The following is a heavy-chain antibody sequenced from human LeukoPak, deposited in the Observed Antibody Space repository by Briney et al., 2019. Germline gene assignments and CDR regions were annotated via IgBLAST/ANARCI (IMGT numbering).Heavy chain of an antibody. CDR1: GFTFSSYE. J-gene: IGHJ4*02. D-gene: IGHD5-18*01. CDR2: ISSSGSTI. V-gene: IGHV3-48*03. Sequence: PGGSLRLSCAASGFTFSSYEMNWVRQAPGKGLEWVSYISSSGSTIYYADSVKGRFTISRDNAKNSLYLQMNSLRAEDTAVYYCARERYSYGPRGPEYYFDYWGQGTLVTVSS. CDR3: ARERYSYGPRGPEYYFDY.